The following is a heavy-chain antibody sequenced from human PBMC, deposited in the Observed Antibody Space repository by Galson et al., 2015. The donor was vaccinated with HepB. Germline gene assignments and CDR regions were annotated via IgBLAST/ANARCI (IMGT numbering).Heavy chain of an antibody. D-gene: IGHD3-10*01. CDR1: GDSVSSNSAA. V-gene: IGHV6-1*01. CDR2: TYYRSTWYS. Sequence: CAISGDSVSSNSAAWNWIRQSPSRGLEWLGRTYYRSTWYSDYALSVKSRITINPDTSRNQFSLQLNSVTPEDTAVYYCSRAIGASGRYDYWGQGTLVTVSS. J-gene: IGHJ4*02. CDR3: SRAIGASGRYDY.